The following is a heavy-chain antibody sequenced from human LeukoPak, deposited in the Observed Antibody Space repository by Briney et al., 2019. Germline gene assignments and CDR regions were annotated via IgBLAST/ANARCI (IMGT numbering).Heavy chain of an antibody. Sequence: GESLKISCKGSGYSFTTYWIGWVRQMPEKGLEWMGIIYPGDSDTRNSPSFQGQVTISADKSISAAYLQWSSLKASDTAMYYCARWRMDTAISGFDPWGQGTLVTVSS. V-gene: IGHV5-51*01. J-gene: IGHJ5*02. CDR2: IYPGDSDT. CDR3: ARWRMDTAISGFDP. CDR1: GYSFTTYW. D-gene: IGHD5-18*01.